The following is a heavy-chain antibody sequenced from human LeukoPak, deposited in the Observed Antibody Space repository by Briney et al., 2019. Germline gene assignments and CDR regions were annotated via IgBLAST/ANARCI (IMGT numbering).Heavy chain of an antibody. CDR3: ARDLVDTAMAYDY. J-gene: IGHJ4*02. Sequence: GASVEVSCKASGGTFSSYAISWVRQAPGQGLEWMGGIIPIFGTANYAQKFQGRVTITADKSTSTAYMELSSLRSEDTAVYYCARDLVDTAMAYDYWGQGTLVTVSS. V-gene: IGHV1-69*06. CDR1: GGTFSSYA. CDR2: IIPIFGTA. D-gene: IGHD5-18*01.